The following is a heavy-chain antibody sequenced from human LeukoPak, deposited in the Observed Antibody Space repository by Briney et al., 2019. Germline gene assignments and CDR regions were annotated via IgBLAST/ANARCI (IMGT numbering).Heavy chain of an antibody. V-gene: IGHV3-74*01. Sequence: GGSLRLSCAASGFTFSSYWMHWVRQAPGMGLVWVSRISGDGSTTSYADSVKGRFTISRDNAKNTLYLQMNSLRAEDTAVYYCAGAIRETYYYDSSGHYYFDYWGQGTLVTVSS. CDR1: GFTFSSYW. D-gene: IGHD3-22*01. CDR3: AGAIRETYYYDSSGHYYFDY. CDR2: ISGDGSTT. J-gene: IGHJ4*02.